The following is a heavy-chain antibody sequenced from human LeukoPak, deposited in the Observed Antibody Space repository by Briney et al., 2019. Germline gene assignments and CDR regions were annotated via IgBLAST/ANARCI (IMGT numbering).Heavy chain of an antibody. V-gene: IGHV3-53*01. Sequence: GGSLRLSCAASGLTVRNNFMSWVRQAPGKGLEWVSVIYSDGSTYYEDSVKGRFTISRDTSKNTVSLQMYSLRAEDTAVYYCVREKGRGVISPYFDSWGQGTLVTVSS. J-gene: IGHJ4*02. D-gene: IGHD3-10*01. CDR3: VREKGRGVISPYFDS. CDR1: GLTVRNNF. CDR2: IYSDGST.